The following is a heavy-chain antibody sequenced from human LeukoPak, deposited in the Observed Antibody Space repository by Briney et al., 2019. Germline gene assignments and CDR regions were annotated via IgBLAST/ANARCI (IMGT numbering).Heavy chain of an antibody. CDR2: ISAYNGNT. V-gene: IGHV1-18*01. Sequence: ASVKVSCKASGYTFTSHGISWVRQAPGQGLEWMGWISAYNGNTNYAQKLQGRVTMTTDTSTSTAYMELRSLRSDDTAVYYCARDPAYYYYMDVWGKGTTVTVSS. CDR1: GYTFTSHG. CDR3: ARDPAYYYYMDV. J-gene: IGHJ6*03.